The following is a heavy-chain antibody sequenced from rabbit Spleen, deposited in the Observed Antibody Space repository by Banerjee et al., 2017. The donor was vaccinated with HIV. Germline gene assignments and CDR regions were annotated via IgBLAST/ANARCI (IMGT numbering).Heavy chain of an antibody. Sequence: QEQLVESGGGLVKPKGSLKLSCTASGFSFSNKAVMCWVRQAPGKGLEWIACIYAGSSGSTYYASWAKGRFTISKTSSTTVTLQMTSLTAADTATYFCARGPPYAGYTTYGYVYFNLWGQGTLVTVS. CDR2: IYAGSSGST. CDR3: ARGPPYAGYTTYGYVYFNL. D-gene: IGHD7-1*01. V-gene: IGHV1S45*01. J-gene: IGHJ4*01. CDR1: GFSFSNKAV.